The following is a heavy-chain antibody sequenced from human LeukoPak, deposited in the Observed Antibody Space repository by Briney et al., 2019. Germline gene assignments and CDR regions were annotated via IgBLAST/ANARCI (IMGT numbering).Heavy chain of an antibody. CDR3: ARSPFDPRNHGSDF. V-gene: IGHV5-51*01. CDR1: GYNFANSW. Sequence: GESLKISCEGSGYNFANSWIAWVRQMPGKGLECMGIIYPGDSDTRYSPSFQGQVAISADKSINTAYLQWNRLKASDTAIYYCARSPFDPRNHGSDFWGRGPWVTAS. J-gene: IGHJ4*02. D-gene: IGHD3-9*01. CDR2: IYPGDSDT.